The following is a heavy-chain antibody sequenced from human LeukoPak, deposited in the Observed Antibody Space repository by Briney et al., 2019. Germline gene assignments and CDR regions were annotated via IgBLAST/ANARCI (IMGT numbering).Heavy chain of an antibody. CDR2: IIPIFGTA. CDR1: GGTFSSYA. V-gene: IGHV1-69*13. D-gene: IGHD3-22*01. J-gene: IGHJ6*02. Sequence: SVKVSCKASGGTFSSYAISWVRQAPGQGLEWMGGIIPIFGTANYAQKFQGRVTITADESTSTAYMELSSLRSEDAAVYYCARDRVYYYDSSGSYYYYYGMDVWGQGTTVTVSS. CDR3: ARDRVYYYDSSGSYYYYYGMDV.